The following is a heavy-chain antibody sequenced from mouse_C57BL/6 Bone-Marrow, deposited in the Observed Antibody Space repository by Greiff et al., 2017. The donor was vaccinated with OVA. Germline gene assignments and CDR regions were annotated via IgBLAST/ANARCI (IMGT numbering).Heavy chain of an antibody. CDR2: IWSGGST. J-gene: IGHJ1*03. D-gene: IGHD1-1*01. CDR1: GFSLTSYG. Sequence: VQLVESGPGLVQPSQSLSITCTVSGFSLTSYGVHWVRQSPGKGLERLGVIWSGGSTDYNAAFISRLSISKDNSKSQVFFKMNSLQADDTAIYYCASFYGLSYWYFDVWGTGTTVTVSS. V-gene: IGHV2-2*01. CDR3: ASFYGLSYWYFDV.